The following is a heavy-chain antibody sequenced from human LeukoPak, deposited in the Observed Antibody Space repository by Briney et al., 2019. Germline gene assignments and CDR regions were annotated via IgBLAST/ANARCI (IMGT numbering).Heavy chain of an antibody. J-gene: IGHJ4*02. Sequence: ASVKVSCKASGYTFTSYGISRVRQAPGQGLEWMGWISAYNGNTNYAQKLQGRVTMTTDTSTSTAYMELRSLRSDDTAVYYCARVLPNLNYYDSSGYLGTLYYWGQGTLVTVSS. CDR3: ARVLPNLNYYDSSGYLGTLYY. CDR2: ISAYNGNT. D-gene: IGHD3-22*01. CDR1: GYTFTSYG. V-gene: IGHV1-18*01.